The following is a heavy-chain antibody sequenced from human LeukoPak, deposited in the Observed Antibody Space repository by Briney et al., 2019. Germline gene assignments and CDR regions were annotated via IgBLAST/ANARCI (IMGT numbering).Heavy chain of an antibody. CDR1: GFTFSSYG. D-gene: IGHD1-26*01. Sequence: GGSLRLSCAASGFTFSSYGMHWVRQAPGKGLEWVAVISYDGSNKYYADSVKGRFTISRDNSKNTLYLQMNSLRAEDTAVYYCAKPLAIVGATTGAFDIWGQGTMVTVSS. J-gene: IGHJ3*02. CDR3: AKPLAIVGATTGAFDI. CDR2: ISYDGSNK. V-gene: IGHV3-30*18.